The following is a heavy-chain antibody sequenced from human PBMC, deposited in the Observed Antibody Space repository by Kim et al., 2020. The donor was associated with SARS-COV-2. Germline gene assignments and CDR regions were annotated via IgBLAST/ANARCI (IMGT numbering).Heavy chain of an antibody. CDR2: ITTNTGDP. J-gene: IGHJ4*02. CDR3: AIDHFGSGGYIWGAFDS. D-gene: IGHD2-15*01. V-gene: IGHV7-4-1*02. Sequence: EWMGWITTNTGDPTYAQGFRGRFVFSFDTSVYTASLQISGLKAEDTAVYYCAIDHFGSGGYIWGAFDSWGQGTLVTVSS.